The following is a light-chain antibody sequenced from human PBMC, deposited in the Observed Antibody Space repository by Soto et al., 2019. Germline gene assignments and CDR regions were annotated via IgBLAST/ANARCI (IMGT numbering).Light chain of an antibody. CDR2: DAS. CDR1: QSISSW. V-gene: IGKV1-5*01. Sequence: DSQMTQSPSTLSASVGDRVTITCLASQSISSWLAWYQQKPGKAPKLLIYDASSLESGVPSRFSGSGSGTEFTLTISSLQPDDFATYYCQQYNSYSWTFGQGTKVDIK. CDR3: QQYNSYSWT. J-gene: IGKJ1*01.